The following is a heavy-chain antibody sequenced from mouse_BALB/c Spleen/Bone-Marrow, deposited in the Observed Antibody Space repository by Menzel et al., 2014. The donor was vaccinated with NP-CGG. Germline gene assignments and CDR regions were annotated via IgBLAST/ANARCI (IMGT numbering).Heavy chain of an antibody. CDR2: INPSTGYT. D-gene: IGHD2-12*01. Sequence: VQLQESGAELAKPGASVKMSCKASGYTFTIYWMHWVKKRPGQGLEWIGYINPSTGYTEYNQKFKDKATLTADKSSSTAYMQLSSMTSEDSAVYYCARYGGRSYDGFAYWGQGTLVTVSA. CDR1: GYTFTIYW. J-gene: IGHJ3*01. V-gene: IGHV1-7*01. CDR3: ARYGGRSYDGFAY.